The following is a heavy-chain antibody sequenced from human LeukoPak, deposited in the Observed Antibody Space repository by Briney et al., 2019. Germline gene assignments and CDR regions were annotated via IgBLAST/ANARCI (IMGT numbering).Heavy chain of an antibody. CDR2: INPSGGST. J-gene: IGHJ4*02. CDR1: GYTFTSYY. V-gene: IGHV1-46*01. CDR3: ARGSAYCGGDCYSTFDY. D-gene: IGHD2-21*02. Sequence: ASVKVSCKASGYTFTSYYMHWVRQAPGQGLEWMGIINPSGGSTSYAQKFQGRVTMTRDTSTSTVYMELSSLRSEDTAVYYCARGSAYCGGDCYSTFDYWGQGSLVTVSS.